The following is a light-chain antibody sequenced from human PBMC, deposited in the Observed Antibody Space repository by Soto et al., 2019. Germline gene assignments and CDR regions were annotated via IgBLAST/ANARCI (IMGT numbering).Light chain of an antibody. CDR3: AAWDDSLNGVV. CDR1: SSNIGSNT. J-gene: IGLJ2*01. V-gene: IGLV1-44*01. CDR2: STN. Sequence: QSVLAQPPSASGTPGQRVTISCSGSSSNIGSNTVNWYQQLPGTAPKLLIYSTNLRPSGVPDRFSGSKSGTSGSLAISGLQSEDEADYYCAAWDDSLNGVVFGGGTKVTVL.